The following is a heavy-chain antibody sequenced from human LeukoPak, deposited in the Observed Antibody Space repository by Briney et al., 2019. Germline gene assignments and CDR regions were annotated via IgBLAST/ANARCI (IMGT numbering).Heavy chain of an antibody. CDR3: ARHRRLHDYGDCWFDP. J-gene: IGHJ5*02. D-gene: IGHD4-17*01. CDR2: IYYSGST. CDR1: GGSISSYY. Sequence: SETLSLTCTVSGGSISSYYWSWIRQPPGKGLEWIGYIYYSGSTNYNPSLKSRVTISVDTSKNQFSLKLSSVTAADTAVYYCARHRRLHDYGDCWFDPWGRGTLVTVSS. V-gene: IGHV4-59*08.